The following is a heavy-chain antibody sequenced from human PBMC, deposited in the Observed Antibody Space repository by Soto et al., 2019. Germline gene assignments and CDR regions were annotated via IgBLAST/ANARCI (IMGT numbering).Heavy chain of an antibody. CDR2: ISGSGTKT. Sequence: GGSLRLSCAASGFTFSKYAMTWVRQAPGKGLQWVAAISGSGTKTDYADSVKGRFTISRDNSKSTLYLQLNSLRAEDTALYFCAIGQDYYDSTGYSYFDYWGQGTPVTVSS. CDR1: GFTFSKYA. D-gene: IGHD3-22*01. V-gene: IGHV3-23*01. J-gene: IGHJ4*02. CDR3: AIGQDYYDSTGYSYFDY.